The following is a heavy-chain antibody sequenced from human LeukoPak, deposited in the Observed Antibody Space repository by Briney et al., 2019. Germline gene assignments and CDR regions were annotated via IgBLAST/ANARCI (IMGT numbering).Heavy chain of an antibody. V-gene: IGHV4-61*02. D-gene: IGHD1-14*01. J-gene: IGHJ6*03. Sequence: SQTLSLTCTVSGGSISSGSYYWSWIRQPAGKGLEWIGRIYTSGGTNYNPSLKSRVTISVDTSKNQFSLKLSSVTAADTAVYYCARGTTPPGYYYYYMDVWGKGTTVTVSS. CDR2: IYTSGGT. CDR1: GGSISSGSYY. CDR3: ARGTTPPGYYYYYMDV.